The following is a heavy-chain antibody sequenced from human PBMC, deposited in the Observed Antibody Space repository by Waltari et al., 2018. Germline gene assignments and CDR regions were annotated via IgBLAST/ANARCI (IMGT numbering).Heavy chain of an antibody. CDR3: AKSGGKYNDYYYGMDV. V-gene: IGHV1-69*01. Sequence: QVHLVQSGAELKKPGSSVKISCKASGGTSIHYAIYWVRQAPGQGLAWMGGIIPLFDIADYAQKFQGRLTFIANESTTTAFMELSSLTSEDTAVFYCAKSGGKYNDYYYGMDVWGQGTTVTVSS. D-gene: IGHD2-8*02. CDR1: GGTSIHYA. J-gene: IGHJ6*02. CDR2: IIPLFDIA.